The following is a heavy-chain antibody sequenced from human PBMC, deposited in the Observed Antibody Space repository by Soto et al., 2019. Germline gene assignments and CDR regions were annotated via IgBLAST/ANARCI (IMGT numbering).Heavy chain of an antibody. V-gene: IGHV3-23*01. Sequence: GGSLRLSCAASGFTFSSYVMSWVRQAAGKGLEWVSLISGSGGSTYYADSVKGRFTISRDNSKNTLYLQMNSLRAEDTAVYYCATGGDCGSTRCYIDYYGMEAWGQGTTVTVSS. CDR1: GFTFSSYV. J-gene: IGHJ6*02. D-gene: IGHD2-2*02. CDR2: ISGSGGST. CDR3: ATGGDCGSTRCYIDYYGMEA.